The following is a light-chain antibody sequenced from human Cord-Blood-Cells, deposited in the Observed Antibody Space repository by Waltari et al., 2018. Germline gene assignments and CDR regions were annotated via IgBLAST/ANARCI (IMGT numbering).Light chain of an antibody. CDR3: QQRSNWPLT. J-gene: IGKJ4*01. CDR2: DAS. V-gene: IGKV3-11*01. Sequence: EMVLRQYPPTLSLSPGERATLPNRASQSVSSYSAWYQQKPGQAPRLLSYDASNRATGIPARFSGSGSGTDFTLTISSLEPEDFAVYYCQQRSNWPLTFGGWTKVEIK. CDR1: QSVSSY.